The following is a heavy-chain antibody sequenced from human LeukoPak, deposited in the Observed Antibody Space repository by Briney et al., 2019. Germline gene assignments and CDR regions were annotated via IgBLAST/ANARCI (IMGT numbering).Heavy chain of an antibody. D-gene: IGHD3-22*01. CDR1: GDSISSSSYY. Sequence: PSETLSLTCTVSGDSISSSSYYWGWIRQPPGKGLEWIATVFYTGSTYYNPSLKSRITIFVDTSKNQFSLKLSSATAADTAVYYCATGITMIVVVNYWGQGTLVTVSS. CDR3: ATGITMIVVVNY. V-gene: IGHV4-39*01. CDR2: VFYTGST. J-gene: IGHJ4*02.